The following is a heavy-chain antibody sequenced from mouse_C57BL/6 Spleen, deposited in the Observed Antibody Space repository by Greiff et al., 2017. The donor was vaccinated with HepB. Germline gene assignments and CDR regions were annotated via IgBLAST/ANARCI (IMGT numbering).Heavy chain of an antibody. CDR3: ARQGSSGYVGWFAY. Sequence: EVKLMESGGGLVQPGGSLKLSCAASGFTFSDYGMAWVRQAPRKGPEWVAFISNLAYSIYYADTVTGRFTISRENAKNTLYLEMSSLRSEDTAMYYCARQGSSGYVGWFAYWGQGILVTVSA. J-gene: IGHJ3*01. V-gene: IGHV5-15*01. CDR2: ISNLAYSI. D-gene: IGHD3-2*02. CDR1: GFTFSDYG.